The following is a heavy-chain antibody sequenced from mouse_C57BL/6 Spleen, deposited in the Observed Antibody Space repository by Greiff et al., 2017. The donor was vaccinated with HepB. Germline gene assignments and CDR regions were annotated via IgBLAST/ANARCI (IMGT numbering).Heavy chain of an antibody. Sequence: QVQLKQSGPGLVQPSQSLSITCTVSGFSLTSYGVHWVRQSPGKGLEWLGVIWRGGSTDYNAAFMSRLSITKDNSKSQVFFKMNSLQADDTAIYYCAKNFYYYGSRYWYFDVWGTGTTVTVSS. J-gene: IGHJ1*03. V-gene: IGHV2-5*01. D-gene: IGHD1-1*01. CDR3: AKNFYYYGSRYWYFDV. CDR2: IWRGGST. CDR1: GFSLTSYG.